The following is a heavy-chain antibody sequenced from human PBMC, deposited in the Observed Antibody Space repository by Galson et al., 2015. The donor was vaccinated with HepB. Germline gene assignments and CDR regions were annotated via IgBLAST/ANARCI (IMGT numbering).Heavy chain of an antibody. V-gene: IGHV4-39*06. J-gene: IGHJ6*02. CDR1: GGSITNRSYY. Sequence: TLSLTCTVSGGSITNRSYYWDWVHQPPGKGLEWIGAIYYTGTTFYNPSLKSPVTISVDTSRNQFTLTIASVTAADTAVYYCAKDSGRMDVWGRGTTVTVSS. CDR3: AKDSGRMDV. D-gene: IGHD6-25*01. CDR2: IYYTGTT.